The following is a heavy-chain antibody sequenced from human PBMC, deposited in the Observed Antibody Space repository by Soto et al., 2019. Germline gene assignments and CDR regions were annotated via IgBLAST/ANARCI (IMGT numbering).Heavy chain of an antibody. V-gene: IGHV1-3*01. CDR3: ARSRHFDY. CDR1: GYTITSYA. CDR2: INAGNGNT. Sequence: QVQLVQSGAEVKKPGASVKVSCKASGYTITSYAMHWVRQAPGQRLEWMGWINAGNGNTKYSQKFQGRVTITRDTSASTAYMELSSLRSEDTAVSYCARSRHFDYWGHGTLVTVSS. J-gene: IGHJ4*01.